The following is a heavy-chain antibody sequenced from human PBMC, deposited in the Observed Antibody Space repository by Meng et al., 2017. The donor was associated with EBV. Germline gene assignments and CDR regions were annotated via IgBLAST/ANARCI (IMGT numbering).Heavy chain of an antibody. V-gene: IGHV4-39*01. CDR1: GDSISSFYY. Sequence: QLQLRELGPGQVKPSVPLSPTCTVSGDSISSFYYWGWIRQPPGRGLEWIGSVHYTGSTYYSPSLKSRVTVSVDTSKNQFSLRLTSVTAADTAVYYCARPFPSWQSPRLDPFGAWGQGTLVTVSS. CDR3: ARPFPSWQSPRLDPFGA. D-gene: IGHD6-19*01. CDR2: VHYTGST. J-gene: IGHJ5*02.